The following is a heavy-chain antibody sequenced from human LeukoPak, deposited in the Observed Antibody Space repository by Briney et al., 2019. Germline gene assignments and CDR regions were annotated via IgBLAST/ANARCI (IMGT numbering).Heavy chain of an antibody. CDR3: ATLYGSGSISGDAFDI. V-gene: IGHV1-69*04. CDR2: IIPILGIA. Sequence: RGASVKVSCMASGYTFTSYGISWVRQAPGQGLEWMGRIIPILGIANYAQKFQGRGTITADKSTSTAYMELSSLRSEDTAVYDCATLYGSGSISGDAFDIWGQGTMVTVSS. J-gene: IGHJ3*02. D-gene: IGHD3-10*01. CDR1: GYTFTSYG.